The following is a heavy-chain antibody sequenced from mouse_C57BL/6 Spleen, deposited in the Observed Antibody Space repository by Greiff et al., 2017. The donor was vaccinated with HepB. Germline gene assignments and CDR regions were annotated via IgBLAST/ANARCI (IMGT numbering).Heavy chain of an antibody. J-gene: IGHJ2*01. CDR2: IDPSDSYT. D-gene: IGHD1-1*01. V-gene: IGHV1-50*01. CDR1: GYTFTSYW. CDR3: ARGRYYGSSYGNYFDY. Sequence: QVQLQQPGAELVKPGASVKLSCKASGYTFTSYWMQWVKQRPGQGLEWIGEIDPSDSYTNYNQKFKGKATLTVDTSSSTAYMQLSSLTSEDSAVYYCARGRYYGSSYGNYFDYWGQGTTLTVSS.